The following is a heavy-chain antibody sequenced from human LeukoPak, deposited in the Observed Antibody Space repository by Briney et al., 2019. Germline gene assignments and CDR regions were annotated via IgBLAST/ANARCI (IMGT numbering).Heavy chain of an antibody. D-gene: IGHD6-19*01. CDR2: ISGSGGST. CDR1: GFTFSSYA. V-gene: IGHV3-23*01. Sequence: PGGSLRLSRAASGFTFSSYAMSWVRQAPGKGLEWVSAISGSGGSTYYADSVKGRFTISRDNSKNTLYLQMNSLRAEDTAVYYCAKSPQWLVRPRNNWFDPWGQGTLVTVSS. CDR3: AKSPQWLVRPRNNWFDP. J-gene: IGHJ5*02.